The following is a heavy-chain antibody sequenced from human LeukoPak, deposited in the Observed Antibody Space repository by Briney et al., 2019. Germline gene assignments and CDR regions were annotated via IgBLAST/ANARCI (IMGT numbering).Heavy chain of an antibody. CDR2: IYHSGST. V-gene: IGHV4-38-2*02. CDR3: ARAGGYYGSGSFLDY. CDR1: RYDINSVYY. J-gene: IGHJ4*02. Sequence: SETLSLTCTVSRYDINSVYYWGWIRQPPGKGLEWIGSIYHSGSTYYNASLKSRVTISMDTSRNKFSLNLNSVTAADTAVYYCARAGGYYGSGSFLDYWGQGLLVTVSS. D-gene: IGHD3-10*01.